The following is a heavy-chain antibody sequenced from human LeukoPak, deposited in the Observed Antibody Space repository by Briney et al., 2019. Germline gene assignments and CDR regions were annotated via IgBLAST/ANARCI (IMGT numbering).Heavy chain of an antibody. CDR3: ARDTVHKNSGSYSFDY. CDR1: GFTVSSNY. Sequence: HPGGSLRLSCAASGFTVSSNYMNWVRQAPGKGLEWVANIKQDGSEKYYVDSVKGRFTISRDNAKNSLYLQMNSLRAEDTAVYYCARDTVHKNSGSYSFDYWGQGTLVTVSS. D-gene: IGHD1-26*01. V-gene: IGHV3-7*01. J-gene: IGHJ4*02. CDR2: IKQDGSEK.